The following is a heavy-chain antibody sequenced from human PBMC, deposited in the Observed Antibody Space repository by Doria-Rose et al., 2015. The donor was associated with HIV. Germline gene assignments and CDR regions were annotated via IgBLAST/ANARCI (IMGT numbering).Heavy chain of an antibody. CDR2: IYSDDER. CDR1: GVSLSSPGMG. CDR3: ARIKSSRWYHKYYFDF. V-gene: IGHV2-26*01. Sequence: QITLKESGPVLVKPTETLTPTCTVSGVSLSSPGMGVSWIRQPPGKALEWLANIYSDDERSYKTSLKSRLTISRCTSKSQVVLTMTDMDPVDTATYYCARIKSSRWYHKYYFDFWGQGTLVIVSA. D-gene: IGHD6-13*01. J-gene: IGHJ4*02.